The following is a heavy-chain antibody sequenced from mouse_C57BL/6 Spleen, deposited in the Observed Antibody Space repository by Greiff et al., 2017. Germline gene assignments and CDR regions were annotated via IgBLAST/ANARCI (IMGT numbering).Heavy chain of an antibody. V-gene: IGHV5-17*01. Sequence: VGFGGGLLNLGGSRKPPCAAPELLFGDIGLHWVRQAPEKGLEGVAYISSGSSTIYYADTAKGRFTISRDNAKNTLFLQMTSLRSEDTAMYYCAAGYYFDYWGQGTTLTVSS. D-gene: IGHD4-1*01. CDR2: ISSGSSTI. J-gene: IGHJ2*01. CDR3: AAGYYFDY. CDR1: ELLFGDIG.